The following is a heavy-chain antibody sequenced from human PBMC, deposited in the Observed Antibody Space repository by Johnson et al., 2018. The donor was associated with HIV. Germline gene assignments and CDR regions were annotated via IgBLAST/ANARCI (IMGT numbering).Heavy chain of an antibody. Sequence: QVQLVESGGGVVQPGGSLRLSCAASGFTFSSYGMHWVRQAPGKGLEWVAFIRYDGSNKYYADSVKGRFTISRDNSKNTLYLQMNSLRAEDTAVYYCAKDYAVRMRANAFDIWGQGTVVTVSS. CDR3: AKDYAVRMRANAFDI. CDR2: IRYDGSNK. D-gene: IGHD6-19*01. CDR1: GFTFSSYG. J-gene: IGHJ3*02. V-gene: IGHV3-30*02.